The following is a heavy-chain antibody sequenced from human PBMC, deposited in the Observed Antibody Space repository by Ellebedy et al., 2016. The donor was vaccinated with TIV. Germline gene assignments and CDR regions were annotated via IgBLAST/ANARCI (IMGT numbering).Heavy chain of an antibody. CDR2: ISDSGST. CDR1: GGSVNSYY. D-gene: IGHD1-26*01. V-gene: IGHV4-59*02. Sequence: MPGGSLRLSCTVSGGSVNSYYWSWIRQRPGRGLQWIGYISDSGSTNYNPSLKSRVTISVDTSKNQLSLKLSPATAADTAAYFCARDREPPYGMDVWGQGTTVTVSS. CDR3: ARDREPPYGMDV. J-gene: IGHJ6*02.